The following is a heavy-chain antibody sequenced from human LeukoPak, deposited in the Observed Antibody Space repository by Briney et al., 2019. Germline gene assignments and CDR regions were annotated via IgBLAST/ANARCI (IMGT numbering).Heavy chain of an antibody. Sequence: GGSLRLSCVASGFTFSSYNMNWVRQAPGKGLEWVSGISGSGSDTYYADSVKGRFTISRDNSKNTLYLQINSLRAEDMALYYCAKSSDGSTSFDQWGQGTLVTVSS. CDR3: AKSSDGSTSFDQ. CDR2: ISGSGSDT. CDR1: GFTFSSYN. J-gene: IGHJ4*02. V-gene: IGHV3-23*01. D-gene: IGHD2-2*01.